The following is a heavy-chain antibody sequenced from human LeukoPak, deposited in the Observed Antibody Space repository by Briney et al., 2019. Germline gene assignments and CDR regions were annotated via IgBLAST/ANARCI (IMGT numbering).Heavy chain of an antibody. CDR1: GGSISSYY. CDR3: ARHGDYYDSSGYYLD. D-gene: IGHD3-22*01. CDR2: IYYSGST. J-gene: IGHJ4*02. Sequence: WETLSLTCTVSGGSISSYYWSWIRQPPGKGLEWIGYIYYSGSTNYNPSLKSRVTISVDTSKNQFSLKLSSVTAADTAVYYCARHGDYYDSSGYYLDWGQGTLVTVSS. V-gene: IGHV4-59*08.